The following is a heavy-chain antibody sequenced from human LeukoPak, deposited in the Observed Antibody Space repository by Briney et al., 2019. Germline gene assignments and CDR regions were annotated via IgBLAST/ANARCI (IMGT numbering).Heavy chain of an antibody. CDR3: ARPNYDSSGYDDAFDI. D-gene: IGHD3-22*01. CDR1: GYTFTSYG. CDR2: ISAYNGNT. V-gene: IGHV1-18*01. J-gene: IGHJ3*02. Sequence: ASVKVSCKASGYTFTSYGISWVRQAPGQGLEWMGWISAYNGNTNYAQKLQGRVTMTTDTSTSTAYMELRSLRSDDTAVYYCARPNYDSSGYDDAFDIWGQGTMVTVSS.